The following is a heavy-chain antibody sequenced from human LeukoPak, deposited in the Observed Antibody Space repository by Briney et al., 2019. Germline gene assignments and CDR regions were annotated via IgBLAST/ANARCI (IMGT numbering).Heavy chain of an antibody. Sequence: GGSLRLSCAASGFTFSSYSMNWVRQAPGKGLEWVANIKQDGSEKYYVDSVKGRFTISRDNAKNSLYLQMNSLRAEDTAVYYCAREGFGAAAGFDYWGQGTLVTVSS. D-gene: IGHD6-13*01. J-gene: IGHJ4*02. CDR2: IKQDGSEK. CDR1: GFTFSSYS. V-gene: IGHV3-7*01. CDR3: AREGFGAAAGFDY.